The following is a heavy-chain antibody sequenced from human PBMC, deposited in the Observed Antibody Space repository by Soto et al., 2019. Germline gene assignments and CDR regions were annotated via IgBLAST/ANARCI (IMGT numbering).Heavy chain of an antibody. J-gene: IGHJ4*02. CDR2: LYYNDDR. Sequence: SGPTLVNPTQTLTLTCTFSGFSLSSIGVAVGWIRQPPGKALEWLALLYYNDDRRYSPSLKTRLTITKDTSKNQVVLTMTNMDPADTATYYCAHSTSVPCCYYFDSWGQGALVTVSS. D-gene: IGHD1-26*01. CDR3: AHSTSVPCCYYFDS. V-gene: IGHV2-5*01. CDR1: GFSLSSIGVA.